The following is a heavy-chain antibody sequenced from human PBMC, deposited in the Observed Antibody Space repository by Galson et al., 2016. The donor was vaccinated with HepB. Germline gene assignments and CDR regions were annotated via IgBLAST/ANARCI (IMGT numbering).Heavy chain of an antibody. CDR3: ARDWCSVGGCHEYLQH. D-gene: IGHD2-15*01. J-gene: IGHJ1*01. V-gene: IGHV1-2*02. Sequence: SVKVSCKASGYIFSDYHVHWVRQAPGQGPEWMGWINPNNGDTNYARTFQGRVTMTRDTSIRTAQMELRWLTSDDTAVYYCARDWCSVGGCHEYLQHWGQGALVTVST. CDR1: GYIFSDYH. CDR2: INPNNGDT.